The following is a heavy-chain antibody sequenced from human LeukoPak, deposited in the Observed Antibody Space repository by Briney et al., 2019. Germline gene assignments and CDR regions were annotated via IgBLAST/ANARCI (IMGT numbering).Heavy chain of an antibody. CDR2: ISGSGGST. Sequence: GGSLRLSCAASGFTFSSYGMSWVRQAPGKGLEWVSVISGSGGSTYYADSVKGRFTISRDNSKNTLYLQMNSLRAEDTAVYYCAKGRKGHCSGGSCMAFDIWGQGTMVTVSS. CDR1: GFTFSSYG. J-gene: IGHJ3*02. D-gene: IGHD2-15*01. CDR3: AKGRKGHCSGGSCMAFDI. V-gene: IGHV3-23*01.